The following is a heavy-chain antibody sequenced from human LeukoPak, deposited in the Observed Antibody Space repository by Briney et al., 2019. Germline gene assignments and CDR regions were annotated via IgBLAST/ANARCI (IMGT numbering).Heavy chain of an antibody. Sequence: GGSLRLSCAVSGFTFSSYWMNWVRQASGKGLEWVASIRQDGGEKSYVDSVKGRFTISRDNTKNSLYLRINSLRAEDTAVYYCARDGTAAGLYFDLWGQGTLVTVSS. J-gene: IGHJ4*01. V-gene: IGHV3-7*01. D-gene: IGHD6-13*01. CDR1: GFTFSSYW. CDR3: ARDGTAAGLYFDL. CDR2: IRQDGGEK.